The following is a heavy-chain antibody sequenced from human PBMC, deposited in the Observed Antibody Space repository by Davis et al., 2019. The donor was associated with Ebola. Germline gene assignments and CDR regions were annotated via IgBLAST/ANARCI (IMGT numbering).Heavy chain of an antibody. CDR3: ATSFGRYYYYGMDV. D-gene: IGHD3-3*01. CDR1: GFTFSSYA. J-gene: IGHJ6*02. Sequence: GESLKISCAASGFTFSSYAMHWVRQAPGKGLEWVAVISYDGSNKYYADSVKGRFAISRDNSKNTLYLQMNSLRAEDTAVYYCATSFGRYYYYGMDVWGQGTTVTVSS. CDR2: ISYDGSNK. V-gene: IGHV3-30*09.